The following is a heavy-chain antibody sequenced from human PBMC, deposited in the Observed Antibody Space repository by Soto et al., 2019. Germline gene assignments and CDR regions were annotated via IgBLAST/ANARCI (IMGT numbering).Heavy chain of an antibody. CDR2: IIPILGIA. D-gene: IGHD3-16*01. Sequence: SVKVSCKASGGTFSSYAISWVRQAPGQGLEWMGRIIPILGIANYAQKFQGRVTITADKSTSTAYMELSSLRSEDTAVYYCARDGLVWGSYFAYWGQGTLVTVPS. V-gene: IGHV1-69*04. CDR1: GGTFSSYA. J-gene: IGHJ4*02. CDR3: ARDGLVWGSYFAY.